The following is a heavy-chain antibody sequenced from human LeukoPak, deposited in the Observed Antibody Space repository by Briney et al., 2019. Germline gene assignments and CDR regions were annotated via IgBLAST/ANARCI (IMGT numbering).Heavy chain of an antibody. CDR1: GFXFSSYA. V-gene: IGHV3-30*04. CDR2: IAYDGRNK. D-gene: IGHD5-12*01. J-gene: IGHJ4*02. CDR3: AKDSGGGGYAGFDY. Sequence: GGSLRLSCEASGFXFSSYAMHWVRQAPGKGLEWVAVIAYDGRNKYYADSVKGRFTISRDNSKNTLYLQMNSLRAEDTAVYYCAKDSGGGGYAGFDYWGQGTLVTVSS.